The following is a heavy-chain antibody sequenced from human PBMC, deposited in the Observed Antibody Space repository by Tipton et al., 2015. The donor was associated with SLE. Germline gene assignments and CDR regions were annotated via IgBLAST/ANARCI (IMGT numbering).Heavy chain of an antibody. V-gene: IGHV4-59*12. CDR1: GGSISSYY. D-gene: IGHD1-1*01. J-gene: IGHJ3*02. Sequence: TLSLTCTVSGGSISSYYWSWIRQPPGKGLEWIGYIYYSGSTYYNPSLKSRVTISVDTSKNQFSLKLSSVTAADTAVYYCARALLETNDAFDIWGQGTMVTVSS. CDR2: IYYSGST. CDR3: ARALLETNDAFDI.